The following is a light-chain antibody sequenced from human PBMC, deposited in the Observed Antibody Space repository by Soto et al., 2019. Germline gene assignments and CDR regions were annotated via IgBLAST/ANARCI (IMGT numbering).Light chain of an antibody. CDR2: DNN. CDR3: GTWDSSLSAVV. J-gene: IGLJ2*01. Sequence: QSVLTQPPSVSAAPGQKVTISCSGSSSNIGNNFVSWYQQLRGRAPKLLIYDNNKRPSGIPDRFSGSKSGTSATLGITGLQTGDEADYYCGTWDSSLSAVVFGGGTKLTVL. V-gene: IGLV1-51*01. CDR1: SSNIGNNF.